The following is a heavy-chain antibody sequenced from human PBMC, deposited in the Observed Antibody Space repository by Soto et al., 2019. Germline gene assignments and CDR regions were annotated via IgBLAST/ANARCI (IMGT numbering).Heavy chain of an antibody. Sequence: ASVKVSCKASGYTFTGYGISGVRQAPGQGLEWMGWISAYNGNTNYAQKLQGRVTMTTDTSTSTAYMELRSLRSDDTAVYYCARGAYYYDSSGYPLPSDYWGQGTLVTVSS. D-gene: IGHD3-22*01. CDR3: ARGAYYYDSSGYPLPSDY. CDR1: GYTFTGYG. CDR2: ISAYNGNT. V-gene: IGHV1-18*01. J-gene: IGHJ4*02.